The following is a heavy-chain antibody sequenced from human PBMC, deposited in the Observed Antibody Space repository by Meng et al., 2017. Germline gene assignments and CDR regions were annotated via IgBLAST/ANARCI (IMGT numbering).Heavy chain of an antibody. CDR1: GYTFTSYG. Sequence: ASVKVSCKASGYTFTSYGISWVRQAPGQGLEGMGWISAYNGNTNYAQKLQGRVTMTTDTSTSTAYMELRSLRSDDTAVYYCARENYDILTGYYSPLYYYYYGMDVWGQGTTVTVSS. CDR2: ISAYNGNT. CDR3: ARENYDILTGYYSPLYYYYYGMDV. D-gene: IGHD3-9*01. J-gene: IGHJ6*02. V-gene: IGHV1-18*01.